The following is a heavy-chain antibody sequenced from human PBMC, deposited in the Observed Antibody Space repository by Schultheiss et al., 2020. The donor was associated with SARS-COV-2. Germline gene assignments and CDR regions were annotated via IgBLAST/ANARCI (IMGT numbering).Heavy chain of an antibody. D-gene: IGHD6-19*01. CDR3: AKVSSGWYFEGYFDY. Sequence: GGSLRLSCAASGFTFDDYGMSWVRQAPGKGLEWVSGINWNGGSTGYADSVKGRFTISRDNAKNSLYLQMNSLRAEDTAVYNCAKVSSGWYFEGYFDYWGQGTLVTVSS. J-gene: IGHJ4*02. V-gene: IGHV3-20*01. CDR1: GFTFDDYG. CDR2: INWNGGST.